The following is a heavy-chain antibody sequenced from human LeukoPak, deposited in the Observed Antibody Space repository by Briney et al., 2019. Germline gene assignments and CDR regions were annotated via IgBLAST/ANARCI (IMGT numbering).Heavy chain of an antibody. D-gene: IGHD1-26*01. Sequence: SETLSLTCTVSGGSISSGDYYWSWIRQPPGKGLEWIGYTYYSGSTYYNPSLKSRVTISVDTSRNQFSLKLSSVTAADTAVYYCAREVGATNFDYWGQGTLVTVSS. CDR3: AREVGATNFDY. CDR1: GGSISSGDYY. CDR2: TYYSGST. V-gene: IGHV4-30-4*02. J-gene: IGHJ4*02.